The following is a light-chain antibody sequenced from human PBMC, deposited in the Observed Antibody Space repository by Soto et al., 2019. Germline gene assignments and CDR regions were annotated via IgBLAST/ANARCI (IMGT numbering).Light chain of an antibody. CDR1: SSNIGSNY. J-gene: IGLJ1*01. CDR3: AAWDDSLSGYV. Sequence: QSVLTQSPSASGTPGQRVTISCSGNSSNIGSNYVYWYQHLPGTAPKLLIYSNNQRPSGVPDRFSGSKSGTSASLAISGLRSEDEADYYCAAWDDSLSGYVFGTGTQLTVL. CDR2: SNN. V-gene: IGLV1-47*02.